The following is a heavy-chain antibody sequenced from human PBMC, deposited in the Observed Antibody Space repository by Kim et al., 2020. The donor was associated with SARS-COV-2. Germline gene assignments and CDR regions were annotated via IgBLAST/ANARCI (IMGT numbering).Heavy chain of an antibody. Sequence: YADRVEGRITISRDSAKNTLYLRMNSLIAEVTAWYYCAKNYYDSKGAFDIWGQGTMVTVSS. V-gene: IGHV3-30*02. D-gene: IGHD3-22*01. J-gene: IGHJ3*02. CDR3: AKNYYDSKGAFDI.